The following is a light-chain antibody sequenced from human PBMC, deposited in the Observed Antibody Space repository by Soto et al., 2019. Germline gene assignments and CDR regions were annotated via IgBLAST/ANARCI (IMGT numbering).Light chain of an antibody. CDR1: QSVLYSSNNKNY. V-gene: IGKV4-1*01. J-gene: IGKJ2*01. Sequence: DIVMTQSPDSLAVSLGERATINCKSSQSVLYSSNNKNYLAWYQQRPGQPPKLLIYWASTRESGVPDRFSGSGSGRDFTLTITSLQAEDVAVYYCQQYESTPPTFGQGTQLEIK. CDR3: QQYESTPPT. CDR2: WAS.